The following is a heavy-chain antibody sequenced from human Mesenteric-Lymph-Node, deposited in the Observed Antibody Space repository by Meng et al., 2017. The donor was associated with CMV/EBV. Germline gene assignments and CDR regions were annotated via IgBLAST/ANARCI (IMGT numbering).Heavy chain of an antibody. V-gene: IGHV3-21*01. CDR1: GFTFSDYG. CDR3: ANDLPKTGYCSSTSCYDAFDI. CDR2: ISSSSSYI. Sequence: GGSLRLSCAASGFTFSDYGMNWVRQAPGKGLEWVSSISSSSSYIYYADSVKGRFTISRDNAKNSLYLQMNSLRAEDTAVYYCANDLPKTGYCSSTSCYDAFDIWGQGTMVTVSS. D-gene: IGHD2-2*01. J-gene: IGHJ3*02.